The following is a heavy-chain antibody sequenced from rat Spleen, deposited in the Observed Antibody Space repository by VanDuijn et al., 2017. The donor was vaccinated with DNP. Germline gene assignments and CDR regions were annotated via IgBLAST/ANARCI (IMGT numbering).Heavy chain of an antibody. V-gene: IGHV5-22*01. D-gene: IGHD5-1*01. CDR3: ARLGLGHYAMDA. Sequence: EVQLVKSGGGLVQPGRSLKLSCAASGFTFSDYYMAWVRQAPKKGLEWVASISYEGSSTYYGDSVKGRFTISRDNAKSTLYLQMNSLRSEDTATYYCARLGLGHYAMDAWGQGTSVTVSS. J-gene: IGHJ4*01. CDR2: ISYEGSST. CDR1: GFTFSDYY.